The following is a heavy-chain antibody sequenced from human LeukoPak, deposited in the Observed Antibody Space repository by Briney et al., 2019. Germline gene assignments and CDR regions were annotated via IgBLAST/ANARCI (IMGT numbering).Heavy chain of an antibody. CDR3: ARLRSGSTPPPPHYYYGLDV. CDR1: GGSINDFY. Sequence: PSETLSLTCTVSGGSINDFYWTWIRQPPGKGLEWIGYIFYSGSANSNPSLESRVTISVDTSKNQFSLKLSSATAADTAAYYCARLRSGSTPPPPHYYYGLDVWGQGTTVIVSS. V-gene: IGHV4-59*01. J-gene: IGHJ6*02. CDR2: IFYSGSA. D-gene: IGHD1-26*01.